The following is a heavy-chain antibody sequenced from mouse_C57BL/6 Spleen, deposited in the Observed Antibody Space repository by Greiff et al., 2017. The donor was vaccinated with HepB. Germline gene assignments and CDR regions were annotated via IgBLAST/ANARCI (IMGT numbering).Heavy chain of an antibody. CDR2: INPYNGGT. CDR1: GYTFTDYY. J-gene: IGHJ2*01. CDR3: AREDYYSNPDFDY. Sequence: EVQLQQSGPVLVKPGASVKMSCKASGYTFTDYYMNWVKQSHGKSLEWIGVINPYNGGTSYNQKFKGKATLTVDKSSSTAYMELNSLTSEDSAVYYWAREDYYSNPDFDYWGQGTTLTVSS. D-gene: IGHD2-5*01. V-gene: IGHV1-19*01.